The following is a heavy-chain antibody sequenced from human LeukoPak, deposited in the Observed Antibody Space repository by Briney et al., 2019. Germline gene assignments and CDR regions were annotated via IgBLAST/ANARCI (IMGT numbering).Heavy chain of an antibody. J-gene: IGHJ4*02. D-gene: IGHD6-19*01. CDR1: GFTFSNYW. CDR2: IKRDGSDN. Sequence: GGSLRLSCAASGFTFSNYWMSWVRQAPGKGLEWVANIKRDGSDNYYVGSVEGRFTISRDNAKNSLYLQTSSLRAEDTAIYYCARALYNRGWYPDYFDSWGQGTLVTVSA. CDR3: ARALYNRGWYPDYFDS. V-gene: IGHV3-7*01.